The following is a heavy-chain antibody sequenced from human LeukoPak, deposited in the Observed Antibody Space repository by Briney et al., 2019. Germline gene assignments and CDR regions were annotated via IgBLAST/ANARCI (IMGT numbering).Heavy chain of an antibody. D-gene: IGHD6-13*01. V-gene: IGHV3-23*01. CDR3: VRGVGVSRFNYLDS. CDR1: GFTFSNYA. J-gene: IGHJ4*02. Sequence: PGGSLRLSCAASGFTFSNYAMSWVRQAPGKGLEWVSAISGSGGSTYYADSGKGRFTISRDSSKNTVYLQMNSLRDDDMAVYYCVRGVGVSRFNYLDSWGQGTLVIVSS. CDR2: ISGSGGST.